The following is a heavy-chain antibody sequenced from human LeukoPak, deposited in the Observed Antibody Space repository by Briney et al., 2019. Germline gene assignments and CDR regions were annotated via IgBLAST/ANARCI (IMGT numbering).Heavy chain of an antibody. V-gene: IGHV3-48*01. Sequence: GRSLRLSCAASGFTFSSYGMHWVRQAPGKGLEWVSYISSSSSTIYYADSVKGRFTISRDNAKNSLYLQMNSLRAEDTAVYYCARRRTVWGQGTLVTVSS. J-gene: IGHJ4*02. CDR1: GFTFSSYG. CDR3: ARRRTV. CDR2: ISSSSSTI.